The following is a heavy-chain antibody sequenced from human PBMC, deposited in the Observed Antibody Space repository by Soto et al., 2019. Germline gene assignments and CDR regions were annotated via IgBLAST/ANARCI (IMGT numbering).Heavy chain of an antibody. J-gene: IGHJ3*02. CDR1: GFTFSSYA. Sequence: GGSLRLSCAASGFTFSSYAMHWVRQAPGKGLEWVAVISYDGSNKYYADSVKGRFTISRDNSKNTLYLQMNSLRAEDTAVYYCARDLREEYYYDSSGYYDAFDIWGQGTMVTVSS. CDR3: ARDLREEYYYDSSGYYDAFDI. D-gene: IGHD3-22*01. CDR2: ISYDGSNK. V-gene: IGHV3-30*04.